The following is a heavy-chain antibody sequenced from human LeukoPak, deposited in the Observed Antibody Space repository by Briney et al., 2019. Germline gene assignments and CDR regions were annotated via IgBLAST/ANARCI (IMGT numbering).Heavy chain of an antibody. CDR3: ASGYYYGSGSYWDYYYYMDV. D-gene: IGHD3-10*01. V-gene: IGHV1-69*13. CDR1: GYTFTSYY. CDR2: IIPIFGTA. J-gene: IGHJ6*03. Sequence: SVKVSCKASGYTFTSYYMHWVRQAPGQGLEWMGGIIPIFGTANYAQKFQGRVTITADESTSTAYMELSSLRSEDTAVYYCASGYYYGSGSYWDYYYYMDVWGKGTTVTISS.